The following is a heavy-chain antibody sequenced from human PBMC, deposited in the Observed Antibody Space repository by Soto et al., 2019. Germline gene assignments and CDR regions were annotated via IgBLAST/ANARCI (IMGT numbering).Heavy chain of an antibody. CDR1: GYTFTGYY. CDR3: ARDSDLSLFPLNGWHNAFDI. V-gene: IGHV1-2*04. Sequence: GASVKVSCKASGYTFTGYYMHWVRQAPGQGLEWMGWVNPNSGGTNYAQKFQGWVTMTRDTSISTAYMELSRLRSDDTAVYYCARDSDLSLFPLNGWHNAFDIWGQGTMVTVAS. J-gene: IGHJ3*02. D-gene: IGHD6-19*01. CDR2: VNPNSGGT.